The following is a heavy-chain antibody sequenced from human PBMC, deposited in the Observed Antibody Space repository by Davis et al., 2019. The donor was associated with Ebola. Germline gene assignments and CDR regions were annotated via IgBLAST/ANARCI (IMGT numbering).Heavy chain of an antibody. CDR3: ARLANYDYVWGSYRSGLDY. V-gene: IGHV4-39*01. CDR1: GGSISSSSYY. Sequence: SETLSLTCTVSGGSISSSSYYWGWLRQPPGKGLEWIGTIYYSGSTYYNPSPKIRVPLSVATSKNQFSLKLSSVTAADTAVYYCARLANYDYVWGSYRSGLDYWGQGTLVTVSS. D-gene: IGHD3-16*02. J-gene: IGHJ4*02. CDR2: IYYSGST.